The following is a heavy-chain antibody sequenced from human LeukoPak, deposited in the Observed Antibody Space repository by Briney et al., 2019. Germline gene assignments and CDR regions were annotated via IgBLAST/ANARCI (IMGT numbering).Heavy chain of an antibody. V-gene: IGHV3-74*01. D-gene: IGHD3-3*01. Sequence: GGSLRLSCAASGFTFSSYWMHWVRQAPGKGLVWVSRINSDGSSTSYADSVRGRFTISGDNAKNTLYLQMNSLRAEDTAVYYCARDQYDFWSGYYPYYYYGMDVWGQGTTVTVSS. CDR1: GFTFSSYW. CDR3: ARDQYDFWSGYYPYYYYGMDV. J-gene: IGHJ6*02. CDR2: INSDGSST.